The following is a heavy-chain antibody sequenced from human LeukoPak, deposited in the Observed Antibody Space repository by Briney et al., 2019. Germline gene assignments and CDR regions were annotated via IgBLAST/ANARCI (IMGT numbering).Heavy chain of an antibody. J-gene: IGHJ4*02. CDR1: GFTFSSYS. CDR2: ISSSSSTI. V-gene: IGHV3-48*01. CDR3: ARGGFTMVRGLLSYFDY. D-gene: IGHD3-10*01. Sequence: GGSLRLSCAASGFTFSSYSMNWVRQAPGKGLEWVSYISSSSSTIYYADSVKGRFTISRDNAKDSLYLQMNSLRAEDTAVYYCARGGFTMVRGLLSYFDYWGQGTLVTVSS.